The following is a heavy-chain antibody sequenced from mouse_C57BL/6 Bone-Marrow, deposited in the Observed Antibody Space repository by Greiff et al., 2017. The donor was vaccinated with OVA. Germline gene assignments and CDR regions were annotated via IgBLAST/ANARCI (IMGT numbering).Heavy chain of an antibody. V-gene: IGHV1-50*01. Sequence: QVQLQQPGAELVKPGASVKLSCKASGYTFTSYWMQWVKQRPGQGLEWIGEIDPSDSYTNYNQKFKGKATLTVDTSSSTAYMQLSSLTSEDSAVYYCARPHYGPICWYFDVWGTGTTVTVSS. CDR2: IDPSDSYT. J-gene: IGHJ1*03. CDR3: ARPHYGPICWYFDV. D-gene: IGHD1-1*01. CDR1: GYTFTSYW.